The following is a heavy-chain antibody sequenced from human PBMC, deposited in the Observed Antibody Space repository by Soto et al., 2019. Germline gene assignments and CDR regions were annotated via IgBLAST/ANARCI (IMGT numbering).Heavy chain of an antibody. V-gene: IGHV1-24*01. CDR1: GYTNSDDS. CDR3: ATVKVHMPSYMGATKSYYYYGMDV. CDR2: FDPEDGEA. J-gene: IGHJ6*02. D-gene: IGHD1-26*01. Sequence: PVPSSCKRSGYTNSDDSVSRHRHPQIKPQRWMAGFDPEDGEAIYAQKFQGRVTMTEDTSTDTAYMELSSLRSEDTAVYYCATVKVHMPSYMGATKSYYYYGMDVWGQGTTVTVSS.